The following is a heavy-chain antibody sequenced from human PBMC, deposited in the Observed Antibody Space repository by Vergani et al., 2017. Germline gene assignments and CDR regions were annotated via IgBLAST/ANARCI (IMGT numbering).Heavy chain of an antibody. CDR3: AKDLAIVVVTATPDY. V-gene: IGHV3-23*01. J-gene: IGHJ4*02. Sequence: EVQLLESGGGLVRPGGSLRLSFEASGFPFSSYAMGWVRQAPGKGLEWVSAISGSGGSTYYADSVKGRFTISRDNSKNTLYLQMNSLRAEDTAVYYCAKDLAIVVVTATPDYWGQGTLVTVSS. CDR2: ISGSGGST. CDR1: GFPFSSYA. D-gene: IGHD2-21*02.